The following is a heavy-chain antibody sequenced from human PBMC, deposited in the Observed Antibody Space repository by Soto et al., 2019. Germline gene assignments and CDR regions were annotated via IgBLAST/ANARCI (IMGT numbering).Heavy chain of an antibody. CDR2: VNTPGGNT. J-gene: IGHJ5*02. V-gene: IGHV3-23*01. D-gene: IGHD6-13*01. Sequence: QPGWSLRLSCAASVFTFTSYAMSWVRQAQGKGLEWVSGVNTPGGNTYYADSVKGRFTISRDNSKNIVYLQMNSLRAEDTAVYYCARGAAAAGTDWFDAWGQGTPVTVSS. CDR3: ARGAAAAGTDWFDA. CDR1: VFTFTSYA.